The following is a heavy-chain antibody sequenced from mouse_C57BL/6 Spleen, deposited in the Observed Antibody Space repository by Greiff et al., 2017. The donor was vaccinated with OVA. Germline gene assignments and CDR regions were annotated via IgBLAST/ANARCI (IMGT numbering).Heavy chain of an antibody. CDR2: ISYDGSN. CDR3: ARDLYFDY. Sequence: EVKLVESGPGLVKPSQSLSLTCSVTGYSITSGYYWNWIRQFPGNKLEWMGYISYDGSNNYNPSLKNRISITRDTSKNQFFLKLNSVTTEDTATYYCARDLYFDYWGQGTTLTVSS. V-gene: IGHV3-6*01. CDR1: GYSITSGYY. J-gene: IGHJ2*01.